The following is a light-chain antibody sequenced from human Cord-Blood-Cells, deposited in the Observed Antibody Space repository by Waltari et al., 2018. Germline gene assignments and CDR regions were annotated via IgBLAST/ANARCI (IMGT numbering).Light chain of an antibody. V-gene: IGKV1-27*01. J-gene: IGKJ1*01. CDR2: AAA. CDR3: QKYNSAPQT. Sequence: DIQMTPSPSSLSASVGDRVTISCRASQGISKYLSWYQQKTGKVPKLLIYAAATLQSGVPSRFSGSGSGTDFTLTISSLQPEDVATYYCQKYNSAPQTFGQGTKVEIK. CDR1: QGISKY.